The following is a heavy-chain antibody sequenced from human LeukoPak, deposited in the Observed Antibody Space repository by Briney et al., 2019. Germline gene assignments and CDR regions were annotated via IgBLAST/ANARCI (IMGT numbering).Heavy chain of an antibody. D-gene: IGHD3-22*01. CDR3: ARFQVTMIVVPLV. CDR2: INHSGST. V-gene: IGHV4-34*01. CDR1: GGSFSGYY. Sequence: KPSETLSLTCAVYGGSFSGYYLSWIRQPPGKGLEWIGEINHSGSTNYNPSLKSRVTISVDTSKNQFSLKLSSVTAADTAVYYCARFQVTMIVVPLVWGQGTPVTVSS. J-gene: IGHJ4*02.